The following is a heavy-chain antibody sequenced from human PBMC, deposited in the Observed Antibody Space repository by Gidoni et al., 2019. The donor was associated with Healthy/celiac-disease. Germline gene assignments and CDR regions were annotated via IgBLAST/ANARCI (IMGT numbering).Heavy chain of an antibody. J-gene: IGHJ5*02. CDR2: SYWEDDK. CDR3: AHSGYDFWSGGRRNWFDP. CDR1: GFSLSTSGVG. V-gene: IGHV2-5*02. D-gene: IGHD3-3*01. Sequence: QITLKESGPTLVKPTQTLTLTCTFSGFSLSTSGVGVGWIRQPPGKALEWLALSYWEDDKRYSPSLKSRLTITKDTSKNQVVLTMTNMDPVDTATYYCAHSGYDFWSGGRRNWFDPWGQGTLVTVSS.